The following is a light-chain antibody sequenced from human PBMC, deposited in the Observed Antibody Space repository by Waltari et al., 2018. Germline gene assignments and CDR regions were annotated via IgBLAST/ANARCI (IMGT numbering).Light chain of an antibody. CDR2: WAS. J-gene: IGKJ1*01. CDR3: QQYYTTPWT. V-gene: IGKV4-1*01. Sequence: DIVMTQSPDSLAVSLGERATINCKSNQSVLYSSNNNNYLAWYQQKPRQPPKLLIYWASTRESGVPDRFSGSGSGTDFTLAISSLQAEDVAVYYCQQYYTTPWTFGQGTNVEI. CDR1: QSVLYSSNNNNY.